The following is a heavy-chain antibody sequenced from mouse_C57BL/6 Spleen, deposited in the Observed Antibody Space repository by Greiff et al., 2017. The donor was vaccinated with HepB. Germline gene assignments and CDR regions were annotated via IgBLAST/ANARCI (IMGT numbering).Heavy chain of an antibody. CDR3: AREKGTTVVNYYAMDY. J-gene: IGHJ4*01. CDR1: GYSITSGYY. V-gene: IGHV3-6*01. D-gene: IGHD1-1*01. CDR2: ISYDGSN. Sequence: VQLKESGPGLVKPSQSLSLTCSVTGYSITSGYYWNWIRQFPGNKLEWMGYISYDGSNNYNPSLKNRISITRDTSKNQFFLKLNSVTTEDTATYYCAREKGTTVVNYYAMDYWGQGTSVTVSS.